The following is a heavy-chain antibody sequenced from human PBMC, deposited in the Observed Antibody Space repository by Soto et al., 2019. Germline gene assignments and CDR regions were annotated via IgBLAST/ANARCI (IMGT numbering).Heavy chain of an antibody. CDR3: ARAGAVIVVVPAAKRTWFAP. D-gene: IGHD2-2*01. Sequence: PSETLSLTCAVYGGSFGCYYWSWIRQPPGKGLEWIGEINHSGSTNYNPSLKSRVTISVDTSKNQFSLKLSSVTAADTAVYYCARAGAVIVVVPAAKRTWFAPWGQGTLVTAPQ. CDR2: INHSGST. CDR1: GGSFGCYY. J-gene: IGHJ5*02. V-gene: IGHV4-34*01.